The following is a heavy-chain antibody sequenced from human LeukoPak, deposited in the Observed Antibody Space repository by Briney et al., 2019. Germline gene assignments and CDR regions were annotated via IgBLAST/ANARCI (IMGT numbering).Heavy chain of an antibody. D-gene: IGHD1/OR15-1a*01. CDR1: GFSLSSYW. V-gene: IGHV3-7*01. CDR3: VVTTRSRGFDY. CDR2: IRQDGREQ. J-gene: IGHJ4*02. Sequence: GGSLTLSRAASGFSLSSYWMSWVRQAPAGGREWVAHIRQDGREQNYVDSVRGRFTISRDNAKNSLYLQMSSLRAEDTAVYYCVVTTRSRGFDYWGQGTLVTVSS.